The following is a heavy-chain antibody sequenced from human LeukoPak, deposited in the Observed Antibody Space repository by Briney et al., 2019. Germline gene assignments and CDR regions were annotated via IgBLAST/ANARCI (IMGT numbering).Heavy chain of an antibody. V-gene: IGHV1-2*02. CDR3: ASYPRSIPTPPFDY. CDR1: GCTFTAQY. D-gene: IGHD2-21*01. Sequence: GASVKVSCKASGCTFTAQYMHWVRQAPGQGLEWMGWINPNNGDTKYAQSFLGRVTMTRDTSTTTAYMELSSLRSDDTAVYFCASYPRSIPTPPFDYWGQGTLATVSS. J-gene: IGHJ4*02. CDR2: INPNNGDT.